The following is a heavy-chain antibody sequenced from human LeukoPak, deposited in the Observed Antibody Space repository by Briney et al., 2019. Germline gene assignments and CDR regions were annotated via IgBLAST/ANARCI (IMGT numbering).Heavy chain of an antibody. CDR2: INHSGST. V-gene: IGHV4-34*01. D-gene: IGHD6-19*01. CDR3: ARRYSSGWYYFDY. Sequence: SETLSLTCAVYGGSFSGYYWSWIRQPPGKGLEWIGEINHSGSTNYNPSLKSRVTISVDTSKNQFSLKLSSVTAADTAVYYCARRYSSGWYYFDYWGQGTLVTVSS. J-gene: IGHJ4*02. CDR1: GGSFSGYY.